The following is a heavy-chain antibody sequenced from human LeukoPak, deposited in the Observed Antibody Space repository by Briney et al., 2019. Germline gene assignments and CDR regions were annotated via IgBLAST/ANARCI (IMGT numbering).Heavy chain of an antibody. Sequence: SVKVSCKASGGTFSSYAISWVRQAPGQGLEWMGGIIPIFGTANYAQKFQGRVTITADESTSTAYMELGSLRSEDTAVYYCARGSSGYYYYFDYWGQGTLVTVSS. CDR2: IIPIFGTA. CDR1: GGTFSSYA. V-gene: IGHV1-69*01. J-gene: IGHJ4*02. D-gene: IGHD3-22*01. CDR3: ARGSSGYYYYFDY.